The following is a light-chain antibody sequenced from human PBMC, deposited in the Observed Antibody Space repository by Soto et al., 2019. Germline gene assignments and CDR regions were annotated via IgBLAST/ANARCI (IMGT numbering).Light chain of an antibody. V-gene: IGLV2-8*01. CDR1: SSDVGNYNL. CDR3: TSFAGINNFYV. J-gene: IGLJ1*01. CDR2: EVT. Sequence: QSVLTQPPSASGSPGQSVTISCTGTSSDVGNYNLVSWYQQHPGQAPKLMIYEVTVRPSGVPDRFSGSKSGNTASLTVYGLQAEDEADYYCTSFAGINNFYVFGTGTKVTVL.